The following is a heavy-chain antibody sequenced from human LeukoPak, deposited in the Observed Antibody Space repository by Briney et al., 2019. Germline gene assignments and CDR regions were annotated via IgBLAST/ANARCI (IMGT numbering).Heavy chain of an antibody. CDR3: AGGNSMDV. CDR1: GFPFSNSW. J-gene: IGHJ6*04. V-gene: IGHV3-7*03. D-gene: IGHD1/OR15-1a*01. CDR2: INKDGGGI. Sequence: GGSLRLSCAVSGFPFSNSWMYWVRQAPGRGLEGVANINKDGGGISYVDSVKGRFIISRDNARNSLYLRMNSLRVEDTAVYFCAGGNSMDVWGKGTAVTVSS.